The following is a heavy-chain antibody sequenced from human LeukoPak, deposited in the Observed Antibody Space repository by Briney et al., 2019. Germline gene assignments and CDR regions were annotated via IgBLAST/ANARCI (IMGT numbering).Heavy chain of an antibody. CDR2: IYYSGST. CDR1: GGSISSGGYS. Sequence: PSETLSLTCAVSGGSISSGGYSWSWLRQPPGKGLEWIGYIYYSGSTNYNPSLKSRVTISVDTSKNQFSLKLSSVTAADTAVYYCARALFHHRNWFDPWGQGTLVTVSS. CDR3: ARALFHHRNWFDP. D-gene: IGHD2-21*01. V-gene: IGHV4-61*08. J-gene: IGHJ5*02.